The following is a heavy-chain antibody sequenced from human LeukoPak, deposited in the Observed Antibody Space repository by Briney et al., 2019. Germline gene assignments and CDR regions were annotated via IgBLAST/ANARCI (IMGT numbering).Heavy chain of an antibody. CDR3: ARLVYNGSGIYHYFDY. CDR2: IHHSGRT. D-gene: IGHD3-10*01. J-gene: IGHJ4*02. V-gene: IGHV4-38-2*01. CDR1: GYSISSGYY. Sequence: SETLSLTCAVSGYSISSGYYWGWIRKPPGKGLEWIGSIHHSGRTYSNPSLKSRVTISVDTSENQFSLKLSSVNAADTAVYYCARLVYNGSGIYHYFDYWGQGTLVTVSS.